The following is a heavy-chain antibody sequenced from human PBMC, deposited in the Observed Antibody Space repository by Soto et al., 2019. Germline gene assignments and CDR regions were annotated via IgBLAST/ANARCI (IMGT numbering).Heavy chain of an antibody. Sequence: ASVKVSCKASGYTFTSYDINWVRQATGQGLEWMGWMNPNSGNTGYAQKFQGRVTMTRNTSISTAYMELSSLRSEDTAVYYFARGDRSGSYFYWFDPWGQGTLVTVAS. CDR1: GYTFTSYD. V-gene: IGHV1-8*01. D-gene: IGHD3-10*01. CDR2: MNPNSGNT. CDR3: ARGDRSGSYFYWFDP. J-gene: IGHJ5*02.